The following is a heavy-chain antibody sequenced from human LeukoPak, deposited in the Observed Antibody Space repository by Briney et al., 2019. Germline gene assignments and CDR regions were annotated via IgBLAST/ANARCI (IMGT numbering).Heavy chain of an antibody. V-gene: IGHV3-23*01. CDR2: ISGSGGST. Sequence: GGSLRLSCAASGFTFSSYAMSWVRQAPGKGLEWVSAISGSGGSTYYADSVKGRFTISRDNSKNTLYLQMNSLRAEDTAVYYCAKGTHVGVAVTPDYWGQGTLVTVSS. CDR3: AKGTHVGVAVTPDY. D-gene: IGHD6-19*01. CDR1: GFTFSSYA. J-gene: IGHJ4*02.